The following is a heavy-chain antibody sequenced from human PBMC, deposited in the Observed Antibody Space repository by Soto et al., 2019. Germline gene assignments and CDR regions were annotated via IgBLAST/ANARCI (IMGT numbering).Heavy chain of an antibody. Sequence: RLSCAASGFTFSSYAMSWVRQAPGKGLEWVSAISGSGGSTYYADSVKGRFTISRDNSKNTLYLQMNSLRAEDTAVYYCAKEFGSGEYYDFWSGYCADYWGQVTLVTVSS. D-gene: IGHD3-3*01. CDR2: ISGSGGST. CDR3: AKEFGSGEYYDFWSGYCADY. V-gene: IGHV3-23*01. CDR1: GFTFSSYA. J-gene: IGHJ4*02.